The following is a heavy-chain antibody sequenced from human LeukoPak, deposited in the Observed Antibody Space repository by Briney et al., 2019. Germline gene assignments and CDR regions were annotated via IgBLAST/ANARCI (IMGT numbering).Heavy chain of an antibody. Sequence: ASVKVSCKASGYTFTGYYMHWVRQTPGKGLEWMGGFDPEDSKTIYAQKFQGRVTMTEDTSTDTASMELSSLRSEDTAVYYCATSGVSTGSYFTFVYWGQGTLVTVSS. CDR1: GYTFTGYY. D-gene: IGHD1-26*01. J-gene: IGHJ4*02. CDR2: FDPEDSKT. V-gene: IGHV1-24*01. CDR3: ATSGVSTGSYFTFVY.